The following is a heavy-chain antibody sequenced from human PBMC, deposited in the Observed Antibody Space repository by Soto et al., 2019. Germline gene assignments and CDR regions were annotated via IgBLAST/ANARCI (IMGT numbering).Heavy chain of an antibody. D-gene: IGHD4-17*01. CDR1: RFTFSSYG. CDR3: VKGTTVTPWRYFDL. Sequence: QEQLVESGGGVVQPGRSLRLSCAASRFTFSSYGMHWVRQAPGKGLEWVEVISYDGDYKHYTDSVKGRFTISRDNSKNTMYLQINSLRAEDTAVYYCVKGTTVTPWRYFDLWGRGTLVTVSS. CDR2: ISYDGDYK. J-gene: IGHJ2*01. V-gene: IGHV3-30*18.